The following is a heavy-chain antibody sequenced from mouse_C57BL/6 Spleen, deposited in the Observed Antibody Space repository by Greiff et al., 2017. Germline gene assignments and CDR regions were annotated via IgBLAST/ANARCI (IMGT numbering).Heavy chain of an antibody. CDR3: ARAPLRRSSYAMDY. CDR2: INPSTGGT. Sequence: VQLKQSGPELVKPGASVKISCKASGYSFTGYYMNWVKQSPEKSLEWIGEINPSTGGTTYNQKFKAKATLTVDKSSSTAYMQLKSLTSEDSAVYYCARAPLRRSSYAMDYWSQGTSVTVSS. J-gene: IGHJ4*01. V-gene: IGHV1-42*01. D-gene: IGHD2-4*01. CDR1: GYSFTGYY.